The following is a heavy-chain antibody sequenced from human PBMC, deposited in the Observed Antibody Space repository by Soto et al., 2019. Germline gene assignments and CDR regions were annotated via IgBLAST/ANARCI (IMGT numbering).Heavy chain of an antibody. J-gene: IGHJ3*02. CDR1: GFSFSSYA. CDR2: ISGSGGST. D-gene: IGHD3-22*01. V-gene: IGHV3-23*01. CDR3: ARLTTEIVVVPGDAFDI. Sequence: EVQLLESGGGLVQPGGSLRLSCAASGFSFSSYALNWVRQAPGKGLEWVSSISGSGGSTYYADSVKGRFTISRDNSKNTLYLQVISLRAEDTAVYYCARLTTEIVVVPGDAFDIWGQGTMVTVSS.